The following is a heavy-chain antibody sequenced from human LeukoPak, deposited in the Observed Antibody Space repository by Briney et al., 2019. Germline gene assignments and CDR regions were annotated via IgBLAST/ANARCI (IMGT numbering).Heavy chain of an antibody. D-gene: IGHD2-8*01. V-gene: IGHV1-18*01. CDR2: ITTYNGNR. Sequence: ASVKVSCKASGYTLSEYGISWVRQAPGQGLERVGWITTYNGNRKYAEKFQGRVTMTTDTSTSTYYMEMRSLRSDDTAIYYCARDCSNGVCFPRDYWGQGTQLTVST. CDR3: ARDCSNGVCFPRDY. CDR1: GYTLSEYG. J-gene: IGHJ4*02.